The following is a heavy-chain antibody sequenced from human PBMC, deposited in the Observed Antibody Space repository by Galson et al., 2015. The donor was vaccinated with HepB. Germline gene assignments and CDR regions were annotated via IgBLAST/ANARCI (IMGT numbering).Heavy chain of an antibody. D-gene: IGHD6-19*01. J-gene: IGHJ4*02. V-gene: IGHV3-33*01. CDR1: GFTFSNYG. CDR3: ARLDSSGDY. CDR2: IWYDGSNK. Sequence: SLRLSCAASGFTFSNYGMHWVRQAPGKGLEWVAVIWYDGSNKKYADSVKGRFTVSRDNSKNTLYLQMNSLRAEDTAVYYCARLDSSGDYWGQGTLVTVSS.